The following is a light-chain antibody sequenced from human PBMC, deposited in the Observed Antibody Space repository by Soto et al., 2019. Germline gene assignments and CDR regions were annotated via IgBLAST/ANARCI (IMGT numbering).Light chain of an antibody. V-gene: IGLV2-14*03. CDR1: SSDVCDYNY. CDR3: SSYTRSSTLVV. J-gene: IGLJ2*01. CDR2: DVS. Sequence: QSALTQPASVSGSPGQSITFSCTGTSSDVCDYNYVSWYQQHPGKAPKLMVYDVSKRPSGVSNRFSGSKSGNTASLTISGLQAEDEADYYCSSYTRSSTLVVFGGGTKLTVL.